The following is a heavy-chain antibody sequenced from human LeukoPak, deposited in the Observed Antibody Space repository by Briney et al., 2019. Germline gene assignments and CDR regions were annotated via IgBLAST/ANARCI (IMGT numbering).Heavy chain of an antibody. D-gene: IGHD3-10*01. Sequence: SETLSLTCTVSGSSISSTTYYWGWIRRPPGKGLEWIGSIYFSGSTYYNPSLKSRVTISVDTSKNQFSLKLSSVTDADTAVYYCARDGMWFGEFRFDYWGQGTLVTVSS. V-gene: IGHV4-39*07. CDR2: IYFSGST. CDR1: GSSISSTTYY. J-gene: IGHJ4*02. CDR3: ARDGMWFGEFRFDY.